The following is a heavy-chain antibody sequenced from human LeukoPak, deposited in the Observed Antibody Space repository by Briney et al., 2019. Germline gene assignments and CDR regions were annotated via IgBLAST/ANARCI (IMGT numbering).Heavy chain of an antibody. CDR1: GYTFTGYY. D-gene: IGHD3-3*01. J-gene: IGHJ4*02. Sequence: ASVKVSCKASGYTFTGYYMHWVGQAPGQGLEWMGWINPNSGGTNYAQKFQGRVTMTRDTSISTAYMELSRLRSDDTAVYYCARGTSEDYDFWSGYKELPDDYWGQGTLVTVSS. CDR2: INPNSGGT. CDR3: ARGTSEDYDFWSGYKELPDDY. V-gene: IGHV1-2*02.